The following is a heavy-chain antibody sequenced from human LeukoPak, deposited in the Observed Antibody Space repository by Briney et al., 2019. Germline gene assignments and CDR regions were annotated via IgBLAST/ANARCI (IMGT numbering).Heavy chain of an antibody. CDR1: GFTLSSYG. CDR3: ARDPIVVVPAATTLDY. J-gene: IGHJ4*02. V-gene: IGHV3-30*03. D-gene: IGHD2-2*01. Sequence: GRSLRLSCAASGFTLSSYGMHWVRQAPGKGLEWVAVISYDGSNKYYADSVKGRFTISRDNSKNTLYLQMNSLRAEDTAVYYCARDPIVVVPAATTLDYWGQGTLVTVSS. CDR2: ISYDGSNK.